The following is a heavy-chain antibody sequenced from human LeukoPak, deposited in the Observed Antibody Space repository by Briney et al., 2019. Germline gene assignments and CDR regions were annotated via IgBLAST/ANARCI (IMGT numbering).Heavy chain of an antibody. CDR3: ARDSRTDYGSGSPPSEGDDY. J-gene: IGHJ4*02. V-gene: IGHV3-23*01. Sequence: GGSLRLSCAASGFTFSSYAMSWVRQAPGKGLEWVSAISGSGGSTYYADSVKGRFTISRDNAKNSLYLQMNSLRAEDTAVYYCARDSRTDYGSGSPPSEGDDYWGQGTLVTVSS. D-gene: IGHD3-10*01. CDR1: GFTFSSYA. CDR2: ISGSGGST.